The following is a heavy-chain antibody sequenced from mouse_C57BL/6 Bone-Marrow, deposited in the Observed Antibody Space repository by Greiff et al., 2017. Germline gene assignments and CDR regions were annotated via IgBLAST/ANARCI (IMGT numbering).Heavy chain of an antibody. CDR1: GFTFSSYG. D-gene: IGHD2-5*01. V-gene: IGHV5-6*01. J-gene: IGHJ4*01. Sequence: EVQRVESGGDLVKPGGSLKLSCAASGFTFSSYGLSWVRQTPDKRLEWVATISSGGSYTYYPDSVKGRFTISIDNAKNTRYRQMSRLKSEDTTMYYCARRDYRNYEGAMDYSGQGTSVTVSS. CDR3: ARRDYRNYEGAMDY. CDR2: ISSGGSYT.